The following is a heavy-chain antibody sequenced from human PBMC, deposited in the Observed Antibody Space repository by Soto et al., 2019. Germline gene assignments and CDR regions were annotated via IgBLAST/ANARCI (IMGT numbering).Heavy chain of an antibody. CDR1: GYTFTSYG. CDR3: ARWIGVAGGIYFDY. V-gene: IGHV1-18*01. J-gene: IGHJ4*02. D-gene: IGHD3-22*01. Sequence: VQLVQSGAEVKKPGASVKVSCKASGYTFTSYGISWVRQAPGQGLEWMGWISAYNGNTNYAQKLQGRVTRTTNTSTSTAYMELRSLRSDYTAVYYWARWIGVAGGIYFDYWGQGTLVTVSS. CDR2: ISAYNGNT.